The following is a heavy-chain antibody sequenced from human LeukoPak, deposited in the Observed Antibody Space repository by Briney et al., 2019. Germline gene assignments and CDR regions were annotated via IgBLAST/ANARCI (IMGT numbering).Heavy chain of an antibody. D-gene: IGHD3-22*01. Sequence: SETLSLTSSVSGGSISNYYWSWIRQPPGKGLEWIAYIHYSGNTNYNPSLKSRVTISVDTSKNQFSLKLASVTAADTAVYYCARVDDTSGYFYKFDYWGQGTLVTVSS. CDR1: GGSISNYY. J-gene: IGHJ4*02. CDR2: IHYSGNT. CDR3: ARVDDTSGYFYKFDY. V-gene: IGHV4-59*01.